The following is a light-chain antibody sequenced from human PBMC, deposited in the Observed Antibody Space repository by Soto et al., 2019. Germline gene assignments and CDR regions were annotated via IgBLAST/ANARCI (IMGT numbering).Light chain of an antibody. CDR2: DAS. CDR3: QQYNSYSYT. Sequence: DIPMTQSPSTLSASVGDRVTITCRASQSISSWLAWYQQKPGKAPKFLIYDASSLESGVPSRFSGSGSGTEFTLTISSLQPDDFATDYCQQYNSYSYTFGQGTKLEIK. J-gene: IGKJ2*01. V-gene: IGKV1-5*01. CDR1: QSISSW.